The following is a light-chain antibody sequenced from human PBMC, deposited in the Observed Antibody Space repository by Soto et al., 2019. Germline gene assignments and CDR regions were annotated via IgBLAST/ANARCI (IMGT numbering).Light chain of an antibody. Sequence: QSVLTQPRSVSGSPGQSVTISCTGTSSDVGGYNYVSWYQQHPGRAPKFMIYDVTKRPSGVPDRFSGSKSGNTASLTISGLQVEDEADYYCCSYAGSDFVFGTGTKLTVL. CDR3: CSYAGSDFV. CDR2: DVT. V-gene: IGLV2-11*01. J-gene: IGLJ1*01. CDR1: SSDVGGYNY.